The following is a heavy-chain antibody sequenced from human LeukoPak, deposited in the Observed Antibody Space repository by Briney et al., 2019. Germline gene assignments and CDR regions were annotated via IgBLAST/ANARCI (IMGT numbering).Heavy chain of an antibody. V-gene: IGHV1-18*01. J-gene: IGHJ4*02. CDR3: ATICCPASAKWYPDDY. D-gene: IGHD2-2*01. CDR1: GYTFNTYG. Sequence: ASLKLSCKASGYTFNTYGISWVRQAPGQGLEWMGWISAYNGITEYAQQFQDRVTITIDTSTSTDYMQLKSLTSDDTAVDYCATICCPASAKWYPDDYWGQGTLVTVFS. CDR2: ISAYNGIT.